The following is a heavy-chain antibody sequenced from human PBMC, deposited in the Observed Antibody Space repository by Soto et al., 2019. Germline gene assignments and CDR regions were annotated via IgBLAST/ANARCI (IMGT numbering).Heavy chain of an antibody. J-gene: IGHJ6*02. CDR1: GGAISRYY. D-gene: IGHD2-21*02. Sequence: SETLSLTCTVPGGAISRYYWSWIRQPPGKGLEWIGYMYNTGSTVYNPSFKSRVTISVDTSKNQFSLQLNSVTAADTAVYYCARDLWGYCGTDCFPLDVWGQGTTVTVSS. CDR2: MYNTGST. V-gene: IGHV4-59*01. CDR3: ARDLWGYCGTDCFPLDV.